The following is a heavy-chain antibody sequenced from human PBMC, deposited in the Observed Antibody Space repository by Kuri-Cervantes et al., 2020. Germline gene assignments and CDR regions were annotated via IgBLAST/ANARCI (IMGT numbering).Heavy chain of an antibody. V-gene: IGHV3-43D*04. CDR2: ISWDGGST. J-gene: IGHJ4*02. CDR1: GFTFDDYA. Sequence: GESLKISCAASGFTFDDYAMHWVRQAPGKGLEWVSLISWDGGSTYYADSVKGRFTISRDNSKNTLYLQMNSLRAEDTAVYYCAKVMTTVPTAGYWGQGTLVTVSS. CDR3: AKVMTTVPTAGY. D-gene: IGHD4-17*01.